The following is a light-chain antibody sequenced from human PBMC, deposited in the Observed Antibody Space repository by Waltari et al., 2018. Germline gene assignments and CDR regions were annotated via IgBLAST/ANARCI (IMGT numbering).Light chain of an antibody. CDR1: QGITNF. V-gene: IGKV1-33*01. CDR3: QQYHNLPLT. Sequence: DIQMTQSPSSLSASVGDRVTITCQASQGITNFLNWYQQKPGTAPKGLIYDASRLERGFPSRFSGSGSGTDFTFTITSLQPEDVATYYCQQYHNLPLTFGGGTKVEIK. CDR2: DAS. J-gene: IGKJ4*01.